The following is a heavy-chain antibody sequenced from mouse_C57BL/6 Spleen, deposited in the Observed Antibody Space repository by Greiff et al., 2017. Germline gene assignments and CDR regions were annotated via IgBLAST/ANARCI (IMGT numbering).Heavy chain of an antibody. CDR3: TTGLRHFAY. CDR1: GFNITDDY. V-gene: IGHV14-4*01. D-gene: IGHD2-4*01. J-gene: IGHJ3*01. Sequence: VQLQQSGAELVRPGASVKLSCTASGFNITDDYMHWVKQRPEQGLEWIGWIDPENGDTEYASKFLGKATITADTSSNTAYLQLSSLTSEDTAVYYYTTGLRHFAYWGQGTLVTVSA. CDR2: IDPENGDT.